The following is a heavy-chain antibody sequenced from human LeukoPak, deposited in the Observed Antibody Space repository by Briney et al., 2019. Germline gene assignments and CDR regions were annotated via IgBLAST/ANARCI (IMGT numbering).Heavy chain of an antibody. Sequence: QAGGSLRLSCAASGFTFSSYGMHWVRQAPGKGLEWVAVIWYDGSNKYYADSVKGRFTISRDNSKNTLYLQMNSLRAEDTAIYYCAKSGIAAAGQRGYFDYWGQGTLVTVSS. CDR1: GFTFSSYG. D-gene: IGHD6-13*01. J-gene: IGHJ4*02. V-gene: IGHV3-30*02. CDR2: IWYDGSNK. CDR3: AKSGIAAAGQRGYFDY.